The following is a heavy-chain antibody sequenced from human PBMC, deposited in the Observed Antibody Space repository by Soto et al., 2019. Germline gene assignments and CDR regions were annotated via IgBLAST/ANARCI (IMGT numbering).Heavy chain of an antibody. CDR1: GGTFSSYA. J-gene: IGHJ3*02. D-gene: IGHD2-2*01. V-gene: IGHV1-69*13. CDR2: IIPIFGTA. CDR3: ASSIVLVPAATADAFDI. Sequence: SVKVSCKASGGTFSSYAISWVRQAPGQGLEWMGGIIPIFGTANYAQKFQGRVTITADESTSTAYMELSSLRSEDTAVYYCASSIVLVPAATADAFDIWGQGTMVTVSS.